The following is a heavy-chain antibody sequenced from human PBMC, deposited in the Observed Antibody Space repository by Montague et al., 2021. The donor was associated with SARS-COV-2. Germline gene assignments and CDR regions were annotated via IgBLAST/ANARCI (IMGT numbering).Heavy chain of an antibody. CDR2: INPDGGEI. CDR1: GFTFSSDW. J-gene: IGHJ4*02. CDR3: ARDLRVGGGITGTTASDD. Sequence: SLRLSCAASGFTFSSDWMHWVRQASGKGPVWDSRINPDGGEIDYADFVKGRFTTSRDNAKNTLYLQMNSLGAEDTAIYYCARDLRVGGGITGTTASDDWGQGTLVTVSS. D-gene: IGHD1-20*01. V-gene: IGHV3-74*01.